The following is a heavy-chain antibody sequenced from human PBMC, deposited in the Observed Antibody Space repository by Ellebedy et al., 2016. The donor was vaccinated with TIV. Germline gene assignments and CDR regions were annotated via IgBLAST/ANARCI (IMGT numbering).Heavy chain of an antibody. D-gene: IGHD2-15*01. CDR3: ARGVHLVVRSYYYSYYMDV. CDR1: GYSISSGYY. V-gene: IGHV4-38-2*02. J-gene: IGHJ6*03. Sequence: SETLSLXXSVSGYSISSGYYWGWIRQSPGKGLEWIGEISQSGSTNYNPSLKSRVTISADSSKNQFSLKLTSVTAADTAVYYCARGVHLVVRSYYYSYYMDVWGKGTTVTVSS. CDR2: ISQSGST.